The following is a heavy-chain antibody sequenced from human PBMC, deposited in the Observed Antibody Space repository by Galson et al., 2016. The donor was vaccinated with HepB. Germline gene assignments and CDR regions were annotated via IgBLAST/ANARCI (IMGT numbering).Heavy chain of an antibody. V-gene: IGHV3-23*01. CDR2: ISVSGRST. CDR1: GFTFSSYA. D-gene: IGHD3-16*02. Sequence: SLRLSCAASGFTFSSYATSWVRQAPGKGLEWVSGISVSGRSTYYADSVKGRFTISRDNSKNTLYLQMSSLGVEDTAVYYCAKGGPQAMITFGGFIADFDYWGQGALVTVSS. CDR3: AKGGPQAMITFGGFIADFDY. J-gene: IGHJ4*02.